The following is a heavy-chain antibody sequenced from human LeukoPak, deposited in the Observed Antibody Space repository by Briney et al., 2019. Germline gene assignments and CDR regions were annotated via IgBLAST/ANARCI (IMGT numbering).Heavy chain of an antibody. D-gene: IGHD3-3*01. CDR2: IYTSGST. CDR3: ARDLTIFGVVLPTGWGPGNWFDP. Sequence: PSETLSLTCTVSGGSISSYYWSWIRQPAGKGLEWIGRIYTSGSTNYNPSLKSRVTMSVDTSKNQFSLKLSSVTAADTAVYYCARDLTIFGVVLPTGWGPGNWFDPWGQGTLVTVSS. CDR1: GGSISSYY. J-gene: IGHJ5*02. V-gene: IGHV4-4*07.